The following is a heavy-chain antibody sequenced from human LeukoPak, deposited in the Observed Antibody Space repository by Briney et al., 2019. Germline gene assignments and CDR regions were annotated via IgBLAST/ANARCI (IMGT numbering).Heavy chain of an antibody. V-gene: IGHV3-53*01. J-gene: IGHJ4*02. CDR2: IYSGGST. CDR1: GFTVSSNY. CDR3: ATTHPMGILDY. Sequence: GRSLRLSCAASGFTVSSNYMSWVRQAPGKGLEWVSVIYSGGSTYYADSVKGRFTISRDNSKNTLYLQMNSLRAEDTAVYYCATTHPMGILDYWGQGTLVTVSS. D-gene: IGHD3-10*01.